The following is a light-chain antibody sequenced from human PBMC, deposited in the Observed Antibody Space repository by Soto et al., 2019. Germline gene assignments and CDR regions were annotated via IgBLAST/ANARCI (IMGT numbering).Light chain of an antibody. V-gene: IGLV2-14*01. CDR3: SSYTSSSTIYV. J-gene: IGLJ1*01. CDR2: EVS. Sequence: QSVLTQPASVSGSPGQSITISCAGTSSDIGGYNYVSWYQQHPGKAPKVMIYEVSNRPSGVSNRFSGSKSGNTASLTISGLQAEDEADYYCSSYTSSSTIYVFGSGTKVT. CDR1: SSDIGGYNY.